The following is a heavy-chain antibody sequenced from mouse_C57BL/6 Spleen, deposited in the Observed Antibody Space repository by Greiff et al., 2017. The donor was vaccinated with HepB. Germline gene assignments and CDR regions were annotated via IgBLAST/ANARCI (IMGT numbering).Heavy chain of an antibody. V-gene: IGHV5-4*01. CDR3: ARGGRSGIFDY. Sequence: EVQLVESGGGLVKPGGSLKLSCAASGFTFSSYAMSWVRQTPEKRLEWVATISDGGSYTYYPDNVKGRFTISRDNAKNNLYLQMSHLKSEDTALYYCARGGRSGIFDYWGQGTTLTVSS. CDR1: GFTFSSYA. J-gene: IGHJ2*01. CDR2: ISDGGSYT. D-gene: IGHD4-1*01.